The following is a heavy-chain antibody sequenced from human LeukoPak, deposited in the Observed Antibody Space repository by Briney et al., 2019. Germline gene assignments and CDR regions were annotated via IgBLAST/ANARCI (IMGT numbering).Heavy chain of an antibody. J-gene: IGHJ6*02. V-gene: IGHV3-30*04. CDR3: ARARFLEWLLYGYGMDV. D-gene: IGHD3-3*01. CDR2: ISYDGSNK. Sequence: GGSLRLSCEASGFTFSSYAMHWVRQAPGKGPEWVAVISYDGSNKYYADSVKGRFTISRDNSKNTLYLQMNSLRAEDTAVYYCARARFLEWLLYGYGMDVWGQGTTVTVSS. CDR1: GFTFSSYA.